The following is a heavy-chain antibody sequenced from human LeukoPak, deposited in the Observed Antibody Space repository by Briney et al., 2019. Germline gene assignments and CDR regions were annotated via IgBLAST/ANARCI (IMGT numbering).Heavy chain of an antibody. D-gene: IGHD6-13*01. J-gene: IGHJ2*01. CDR2: IYYSGST. CDR1: GGSIRSYY. V-gene: IGHV4-59*01. Sequence: SETLSLTCTVSGGSIRSYYWSWIRQPPGKGLEWIGYIYYSGSTNYNPSLKSRVTISVDTSKNQFSLKLSSVTAADTAVYYCARVYYSSSYDYWYFDLWDRGTLVTVSS. CDR3: ARVYYSSSYDYWYFDL.